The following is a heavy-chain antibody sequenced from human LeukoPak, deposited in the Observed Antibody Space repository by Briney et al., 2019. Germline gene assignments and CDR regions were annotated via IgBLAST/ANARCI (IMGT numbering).Heavy chain of an antibody. J-gene: IGHJ4*02. CDR2: IIGSGGRT. D-gene: IGHD6-13*01. CDR1: GFTFSSYA. CDR3: AKGQTYSSSWYSNY. Sequence: GGSLRLSCAASGFTFSSYAMSWVRQAPGKGREWVSAIIGSGGRTYYADSVKGRFTISRDNSKNTLYLQMNSLRAEDTAVYYCAKGQTYSSSWYSNYWGQGTLVTVSS. V-gene: IGHV3-23*01.